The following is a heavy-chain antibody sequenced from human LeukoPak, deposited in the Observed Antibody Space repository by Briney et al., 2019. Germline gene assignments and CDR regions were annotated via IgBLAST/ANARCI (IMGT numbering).Heavy chain of an antibody. CDR2: INSDGSST. D-gene: IGHD3-22*01. CDR3: ARDGYDSSGYYLDWFDP. Sequence: GGSLRLSCAASGFTFSSYWMHWVRQAPGKGLAWVSRINSDGSSTSYADSVKGRFTISRDNAKNTLYLQMNSLRAEDTAVYYCARDGYDSSGYYLDWFDPWGQGTLVTVSS. J-gene: IGHJ5*02. CDR1: GFTFSSYW. V-gene: IGHV3-74*01.